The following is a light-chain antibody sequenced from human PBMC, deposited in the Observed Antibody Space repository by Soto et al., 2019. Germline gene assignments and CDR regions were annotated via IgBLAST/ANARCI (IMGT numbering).Light chain of an antibody. J-gene: IGKJ5*01. CDR2: AAS. CDR3: QQNYDTPIT. Sequence: DFEMTQSPSSLSAFVGDRVTMTCWSSQSIGTFLSWYQQKSGRAPKLLIYAASSLQIGVPSRFSGSGSGTNFTLTISSLQPEDFATYFCQQNYDTPITFGQGTRLEIK. CDR1: QSIGTF. V-gene: IGKV1-39*01.